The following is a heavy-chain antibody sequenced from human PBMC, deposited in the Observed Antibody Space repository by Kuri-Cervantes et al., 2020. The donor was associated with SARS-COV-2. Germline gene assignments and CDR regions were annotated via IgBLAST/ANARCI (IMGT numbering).Heavy chain of an antibody. J-gene: IGHJ6*03. CDR2: INPSGGST. Sequence: ASVKVSCKPSAYTFTSYYFHWVRQVPGQGLEWMGIINPSGGSTSYAQKFQGRVTMTRDTSTSTAYMELSSLRAEDTAVYYCARDRRDTAMVTFYYYYMDVWGKGTTVTVSS. CDR3: ARDRRDTAMVTFYYYYMDV. CDR1: AYTFTSYY. D-gene: IGHD5-18*01. V-gene: IGHV1-46*01.